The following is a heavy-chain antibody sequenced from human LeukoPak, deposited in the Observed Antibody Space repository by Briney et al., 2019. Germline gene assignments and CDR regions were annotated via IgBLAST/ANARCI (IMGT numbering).Heavy chain of an antibody. Sequence: PSQTLSLTCTVSGDSNSSGGCYWRWIRQHPGEGLEWIGYIYSTGTTYYNPSLKSRVTISVDTSKNQFSLNLNSVTAADTAVYYCARRSPVAGTCFDFWGQGTLVTVSS. CDR1: GDSNSSGGCY. D-gene: IGHD6-19*01. CDR3: ARRSPVAGTCFDF. V-gene: IGHV4-31*03. CDR2: IYSTGTT. J-gene: IGHJ4*02.